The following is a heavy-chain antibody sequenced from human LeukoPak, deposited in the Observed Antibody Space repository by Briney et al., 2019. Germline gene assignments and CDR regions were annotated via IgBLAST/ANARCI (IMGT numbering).Heavy chain of an antibody. D-gene: IGHD6-19*01. CDR1: GFTFSSYG. Sequence: QFGGSLRLSCAASGFTFSSYGMHWVRQAPGKGLEWVAFIRYDGSNKYYADSVKGRFTISRDNSKNTLYLQMNSLRAEDTAVYYCAKGLKESSGWHFDYWGQGTLVTVSS. V-gene: IGHV3-30*02. J-gene: IGHJ4*02. CDR3: AKGLKESSGWHFDY. CDR2: IRYDGSNK.